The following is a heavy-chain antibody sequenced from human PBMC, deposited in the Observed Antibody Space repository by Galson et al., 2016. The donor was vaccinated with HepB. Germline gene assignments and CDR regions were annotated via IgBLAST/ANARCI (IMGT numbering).Heavy chain of an antibody. CDR2: IIPIFGTA. CDR3: ARDSEVGDQAFDD. V-gene: IGHV1-69*13. CDR1: GGSFSSNA. Sequence: SVKVSCKASGGSFSSNAISWVRQAPGQGLEWMGGIIPIFGTANYAQKFQSRVTITADESTRTVYMELSSLRSEDTAVYYCARDSEVGDQAFDDWGQGTLVTVSS. J-gene: IGHJ4*02. D-gene: IGHD2-21*02.